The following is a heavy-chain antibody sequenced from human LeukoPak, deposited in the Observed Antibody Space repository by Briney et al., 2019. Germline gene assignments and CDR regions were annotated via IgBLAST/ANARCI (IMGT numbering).Heavy chain of an antibody. V-gene: IGHV4-39*07. CDR1: GGSISNSRYY. CDR2: INHSGST. J-gene: IGHJ4*02. CDR3: ARVTGYSSG. D-gene: IGHD6-19*01. Sequence: SETLSLTCSVSGGSISNSRYYWGWLRQPPGKGLEWIGGINHSGSTNYNPSLKSRVTIPVDTSKNQFSLKLSSVTAVDTAVYYCARVTGYSSGWGQGTLVTVSS.